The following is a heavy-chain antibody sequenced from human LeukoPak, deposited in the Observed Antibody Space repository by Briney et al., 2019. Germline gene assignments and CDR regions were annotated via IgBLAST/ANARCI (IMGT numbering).Heavy chain of an antibody. CDR2: ISYDGSNK. CDR1: GFTFSSYG. Sequence: GGSLRLSCAASGFTFSSYGMHWVRQAPGKGLEWVAVISYDGSNKYYADSVKGRFTISRDNSKNTLYLQMNSLRAEDTAVYYCAKGAKPYCSGGSCLLDYWGQGTLVTVSS. J-gene: IGHJ4*02. V-gene: IGHV3-30*18. D-gene: IGHD2-15*01. CDR3: AKGAKPYCSGGSCLLDY.